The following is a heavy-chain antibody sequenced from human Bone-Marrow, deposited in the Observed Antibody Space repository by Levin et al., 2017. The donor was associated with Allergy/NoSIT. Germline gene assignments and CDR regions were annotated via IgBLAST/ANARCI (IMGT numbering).Heavy chain of an antibody. Sequence: SLTTTGMSVEWIRQPPGKAREWLAIVDYDDEKFFNTSLKTRLTISKDTSKNEVVLTLTNVGPVDTATYYCARSSRGWLDYWGQGTLVTVSS. V-gene: IGHV2-70*01. CDR1: SLTTTGMS. D-gene: IGHD6-19*01. J-gene: IGHJ4*02. CDR3: ARSSRGWLDY. CDR2: VDYDDEK.